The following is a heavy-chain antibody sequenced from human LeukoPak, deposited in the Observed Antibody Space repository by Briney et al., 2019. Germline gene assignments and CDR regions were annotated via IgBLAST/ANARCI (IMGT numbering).Heavy chain of an antibody. CDR3: ARSGVSQLWACFDY. Sequence: ASVKVSCKASGYTFTGYYMHWVRQAPGQGLEWTGWINPNSGGTNYAQKFQGRVTMTRDTSISTAYMELSRLRSDDTAVYYCARSGVSQLWACFDYWGQGTLVTVSS. CDR2: INPNSGGT. J-gene: IGHJ4*02. CDR1: GYTFTGYY. D-gene: IGHD5-18*01. V-gene: IGHV1-2*02.